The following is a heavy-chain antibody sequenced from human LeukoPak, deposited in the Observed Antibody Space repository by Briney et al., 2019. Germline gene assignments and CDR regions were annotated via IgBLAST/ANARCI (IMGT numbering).Heavy chain of an antibody. J-gene: IGHJ6*03. Sequence: SETLSLTCTVSGGSISSSSYYWGWIRQPPGKGLEWIGSIYYSGSTYYNPSLKSRVTISVDTSKNQFSLKLSSVTAADTAVYYCARTGYGSGSSYYMDVWGKGTTVTVSS. CDR3: ARTGYGSGSSYYMDV. V-gene: IGHV4-39*07. D-gene: IGHD3-10*01. CDR2: IYYSGST. CDR1: GGSISSSSYY.